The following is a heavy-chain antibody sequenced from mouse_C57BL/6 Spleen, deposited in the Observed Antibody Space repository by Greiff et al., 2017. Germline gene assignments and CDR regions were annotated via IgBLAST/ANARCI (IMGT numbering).Heavy chain of an antibody. Sequence: VQLQQSGPELVKPGASVTMSCKASGYTFTDYNMHWVKQSHGKSLEWIGYINPNNGGTSYNQKFKGKATLTVNKSSSTAYMELRSLTSEDSAVYYCARDYYGSSYVEAYWGQGTLVTVSA. D-gene: IGHD1-1*01. J-gene: IGHJ3*01. V-gene: IGHV1-22*01. CDR1: GYTFTDYN. CDR3: ARDYYGSSYVEAY. CDR2: INPNNGGT.